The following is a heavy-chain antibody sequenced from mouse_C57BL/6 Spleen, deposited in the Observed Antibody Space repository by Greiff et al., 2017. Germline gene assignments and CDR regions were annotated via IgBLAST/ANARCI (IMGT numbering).Heavy chain of an antibody. Sequence: EVKLMESGPELVKPGASVKISCKASGYSFTGYYMNWVKQSPEKSLEWIGEINPSTGGTTYNQKFKAKATLTVDKSSSTAYMQLKSLTSEDSAVYYCARSDYSNYDYWGQGTTLTVSS. CDR2: INPSTGGT. CDR1: GYSFTGYY. J-gene: IGHJ2*01. V-gene: IGHV1-42*01. CDR3: ARSDYSNYDY. D-gene: IGHD2-5*01.